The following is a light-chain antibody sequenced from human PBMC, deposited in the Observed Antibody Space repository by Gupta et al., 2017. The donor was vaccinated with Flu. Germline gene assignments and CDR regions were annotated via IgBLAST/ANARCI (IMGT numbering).Light chain of an antibody. CDR3: TSYTSSSTYV. V-gene: IGLV2-18*02. Sequence: QSALTPPPSVSGSPGQSVTISCTGTSSDVGRYNRVSWYQQSPGTVPKLMIYEVTNRPSGVPDRFSGSKSGNTASLTISGLQAEGEADYYCTSYTSSSTYVFGTGTKVTVL. CDR2: EVT. CDR1: SSDVGRYNR. J-gene: IGLJ1*01.